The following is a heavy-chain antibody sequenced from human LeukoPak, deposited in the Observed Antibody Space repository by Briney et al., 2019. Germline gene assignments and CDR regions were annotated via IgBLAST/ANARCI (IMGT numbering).Heavy chain of an antibody. J-gene: IGHJ4*02. CDR3: VRDGSGSDFSLDY. CDR1: GFNFDNYY. V-gene: IGHV3-7*04. D-gene: IGHD3-10*01. Sequence: GGSLRLSCVGSGFNFDNYYMSWVRQAPGEGLEWVADIRHDGSDVYNVDSVRGRFTISRDNAKNSVFLQMNSLKDEDTAVYYCVRDGSGSDFSLDYWGQGTLVTVSS. CDR2: IRHDGSDV.